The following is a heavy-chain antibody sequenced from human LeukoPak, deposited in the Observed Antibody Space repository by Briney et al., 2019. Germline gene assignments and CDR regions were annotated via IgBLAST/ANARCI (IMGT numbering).Heavy chain of an antibody. CDR1: GGSISGYY. J-gene: IGHJ6*02. V-gene: IGHV4-4*07. Sequence: PSETLSLTCTVSGGSISGYYWSWIRQSAGKGLEWIGRIYSSGSTNYNPSLKSRATMSVDTSKNHFSLNLSSVTAADTAVYYCARGDSTNQDGDYHGLDVWGQGTTVTVSS. CDR3: ARGDSTNQDGDYHGLDV. CDR2: IYSSGST. D-gene: IGHD5/OR15-5a*01.